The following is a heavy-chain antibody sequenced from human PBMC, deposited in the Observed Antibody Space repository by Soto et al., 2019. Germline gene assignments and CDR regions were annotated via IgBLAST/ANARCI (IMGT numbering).Heavy chain of an antibody. CDR3: AHITYGSGSHTTSFDY. J-gene: IGHJ4*02. D-gene: IGHD3-10*01. CDR2: IYWDDDK. V-gene: IGHV2-5*02. Sequence: QITLKESGPTLVKPTQTLTLTCTFSGFSLSTSGVGVGWIRQPPGKALEWLALIYWDDDKRYSPSLKSRLSITXXTXKXXVVLTMTNMDPVDTATYYCAHITYGSGSHTTSFDYWGQGTLVTVSS. CDR1: GFSLSTSGVG.